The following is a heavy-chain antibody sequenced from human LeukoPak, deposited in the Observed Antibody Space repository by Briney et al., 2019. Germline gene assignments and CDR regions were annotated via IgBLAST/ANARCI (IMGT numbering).Heavy chain of an antibody. Sequence: GRSLRLSCAASGFTFSSYSMNWVRQAPGKGLEWVSYISTSSTIYYADSVKGRFTISRDNAKNSLYLQMNSLRAEDTAMYYCARGDNWNSYYYYYMDVWGKGTTVTVSS. CDR3: ARGDNWNSYYYYYMDV. J-gene: IGHJ6*03. D-gene: IGHD1-7*01. V-gene: IGHV3-48*04. CDR1: GFTFSSYS. CDR2: ISTSSTI.